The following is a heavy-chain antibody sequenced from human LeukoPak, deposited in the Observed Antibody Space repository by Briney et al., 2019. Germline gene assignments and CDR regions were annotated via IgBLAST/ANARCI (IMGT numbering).Heavy chain of an antibody. J-gene: IGHJ4*02. V-gene: IGHV1-3*01. CDR1: GYTFTSYA. CDR2: INAGNGNT. CDR3: AAEGYSGYDSPRFWDFDY. Sequence: ASVKVSCKASGYTFTSYAMHWVRQAPGQRLEWMGWINAGNGNTKYSQKFQGRVTITRDTSASNAYKELSSVRYEDTAVYYCAAEGYSGYDSPRFWDFDYWGQGTLVTVSS. D-gene: IGHD5-12*01.